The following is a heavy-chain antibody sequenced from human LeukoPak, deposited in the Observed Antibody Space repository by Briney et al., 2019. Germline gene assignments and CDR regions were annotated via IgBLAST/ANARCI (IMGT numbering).Heavy chain of an antibody. J-gene: IGHJ4*02. D-gene: IGHD3-3*01. V-gene: IGHV3-21*01. Sequence: PGGSLRLSCVVSGFTFSSYHMNWVRQAPGKGLEWVSSISTSSSSSYIYYADSVTGRFTISRDNAKNSLYLQMNSLRAEDTAVYYCARDRAPYYDFWSGYYGPHGYWGQGTLVTVSS. CDR1: GFTFSSYH. CDR2: ISTSSSSSYI. CDR3: ARDRAPYYDFWSGYYGPHGY.